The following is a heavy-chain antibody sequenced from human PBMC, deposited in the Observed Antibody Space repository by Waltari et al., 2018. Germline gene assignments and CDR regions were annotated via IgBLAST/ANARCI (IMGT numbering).Heavy chain of an antibody. J-gene: IGHJ2*01. CDR3: VRDYWYFDL. CDR2: VDNTGSTQ. CDR1: GFTFSNHW. V-gene: IGHV3-74*01. Sequence: EQLVQSGGALARRGGSLLLSCAASGFTFSNHWMQRFRQAPGKGLGWVSRVDNTGSTQDYADSVKGRFTMSRNNAANEVYLHMNSLRDEDTAVYFCVRDYWYFDLWGRGTLVSVSS.